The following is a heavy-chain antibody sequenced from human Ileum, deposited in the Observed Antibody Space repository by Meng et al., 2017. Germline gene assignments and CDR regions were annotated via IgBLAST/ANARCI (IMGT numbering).Heavy chain of an antibody. CDR1: GFSLSTSGVG. CDR3: AHSSPTVVRGVARIWYFFDY. V-gene: IGHV2-5*02. J-gene: IGHJ4*02. D-gene: IGHD3-10*01. Sequence: SGPTLVKPTQTLTLTCTFSGFSLSTSGVGVGWIRQPPGKALEWLALIYWDDDEHYSPSLRNRLTITKDTPKNPVVLTMTNVDPVDTATYYCAHSSPTVVRGVARIWYFFDYWGQGTLVTVSS. CDR2: IYWDDDE.